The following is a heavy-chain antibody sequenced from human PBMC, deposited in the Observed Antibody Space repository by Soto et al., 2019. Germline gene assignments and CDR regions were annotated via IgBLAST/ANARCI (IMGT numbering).Heavy chain of an antibody. CDR1: GGSISSGGYY. CDR2: IYYSGST. CDR3: ARLDSRGFFDS. J-gene: IGHJ4*02. V-gene: IGHV4-61*08. Sequence: SETLSLTCTVSGGSISSGGYYWNWIRQPPGKGLEWIGYIYYSGSTNYSPSLKSRITISVDTSKTQFSLKLSSVTAADTAVYYCARLDSRGFFDSWGQGTLVTVSS. D-gene: IGHD3-22*01.